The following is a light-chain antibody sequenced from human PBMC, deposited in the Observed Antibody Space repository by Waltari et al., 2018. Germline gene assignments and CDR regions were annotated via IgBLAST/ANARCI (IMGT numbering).Light chain of an antibody. J-gene: IGKJ3*01. CDR2: LGS. CDR3: MQTLQTPRA. V-gene: IGKV2-28*01. CDR1: QSLLDTNGDNY. Sequence: DVVMTQSPLSLPVTPGEPASLSCRSSQSLLDTNGDNYLDWYLQKPGQSPQLLIYLGSNRASGVPDRFSGSGSGTDFTLKVSRVEAEDVGIYYCMQTLQTPRAFGPGTKVDIK.